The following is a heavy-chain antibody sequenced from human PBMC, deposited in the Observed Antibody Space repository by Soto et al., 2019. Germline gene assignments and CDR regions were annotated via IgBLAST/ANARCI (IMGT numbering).Heavy chain of an antibody. Sequence: QVQLQESGPGLVKPSETLSLTCTVSGGSISSYYWSWIRQPPGKGLEWIGYIYYSGSTNYNPSLKSRVTISVDTSKNQFSLKLSSVTAADTAVYYCARGDYYDSSGYYFSSYYFDYWGQGTLVTVSS. J-gene: IGHJ4*02. D-gene: IGHD3-22*01. CDR2: IYYSGST. CDR3: ARGDYYDSSGYYFSSYYFDY. CDR1: GGSISSYY. V-gene: IGHV4-59*01.